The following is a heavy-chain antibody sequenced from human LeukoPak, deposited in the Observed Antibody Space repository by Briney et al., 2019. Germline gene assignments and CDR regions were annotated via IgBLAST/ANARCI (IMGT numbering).Heavy chain of an antibody. CDR2: IKQDGSEK. CDR1: GFTFSSYW. D-gene: IGHD2-2*01. Sequence: GGSRRLSCAASGFTFSSYWMSWVRQAPGKGLEWVANIKQDGSEKYYVDSVKGRFTISRDNAKNSPYLQMNSLRAEDTAVYYCARDDCSSISCYHNWFDPWGQGTLVTVFS. J-gene: IGHJ5*02. CDR3: ARDDCSSISCYHNWFDP. V-gene: IGHV3-7*01.